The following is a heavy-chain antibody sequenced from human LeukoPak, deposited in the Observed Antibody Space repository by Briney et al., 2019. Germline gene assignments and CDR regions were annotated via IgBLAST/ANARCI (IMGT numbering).Heavy chain of an antibody. D-gene: IGHD3-3*01. CDR2: IYHSGST. J-gene: IGHJ4*02. V-gene: IGHV4-38-2*02. CDR3: ARRYLDGGTFDY. Sequence: SETLSLTCTVSGYSISSGYYWGWIRQPPGKGLEWIGSIYHSGSTYYNPSLKSRVTISVDTSNNQFSLKLSSVTAADTAVYYCARRYLDGGTFDYWGQGTLVTVSS. CDR1: GYSISSGYY.